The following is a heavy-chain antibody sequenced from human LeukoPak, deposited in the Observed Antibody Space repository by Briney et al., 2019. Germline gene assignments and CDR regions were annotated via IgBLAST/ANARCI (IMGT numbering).Heavy chain of an antibody. CDR2: ISSSSTYI. CDR3: AREEAAAAGSWFDP. D-gene: IGHD6-13*01. V-gene: IGHV3-21*01. CDR1: GFTFSSSS. J-gene: IGHJ5*02. Sequence: PGGSLRLSCAASGFTFSSSSMDWVRQAPGKGLEWVSSISSSSTYIYYADSVKGRFTISRDNAKNSLYPQMNSLRAEDTAVYYCAREEAAAAGSWFDPWGQGTLVTVSS.